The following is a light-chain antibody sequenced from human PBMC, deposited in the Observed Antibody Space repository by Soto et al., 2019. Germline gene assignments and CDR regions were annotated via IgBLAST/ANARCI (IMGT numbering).Light chain of an antibody. CDR1: NIGSKN. Sequence: SYELTQPLSVSVALGQTARITCGGNNIGSKNVHWYQQKPGQAPVLVIYRDSNRPSGIPERFSGSNSGNTATLIISRAQAGDEADYYCQVWDSSKVFGGGTKLTVL. V-gene: IGLV3-9*01. CDR2: RDS. J-gene: IGLJ2*01. CDR3: QVWDSSKV.